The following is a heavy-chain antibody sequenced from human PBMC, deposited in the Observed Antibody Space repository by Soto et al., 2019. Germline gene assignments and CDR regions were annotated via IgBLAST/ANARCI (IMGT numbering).Heavy chain of an antibody. CDR2: ISYDGSNK. V-gene: IGHV3-30*18. J-gene: IGHJ4*02. Sequence: GGSLRLSCAASGFTFNSYGMHWVRQAPGKGLEWVAVISYDGSNKYYADSVKGRFTISRDNSKNTLYLQMNSLRAEDTAVYYCAKDRIAAAVRHDFDYWGQGTLVTVSS. CDR3: AKDRIAAAVRHDFDY. D-gene: IGHD6-13*01. CDR1: GFTFNSYG.